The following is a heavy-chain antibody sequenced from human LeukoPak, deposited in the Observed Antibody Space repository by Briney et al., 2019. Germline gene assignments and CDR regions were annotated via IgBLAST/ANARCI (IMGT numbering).Heavy chain of an antibody. CDR1: GASTSHFY. J-gene: IGHJ3*02. D-gene: IGHD5-12*01. CDR3: ARSAEWLRNAFDI. V-gene: IGHV4-59*01. CDR2: MHDSGST. Sequence: SETLSLTCTVSGASTSHFYWNWIRQPPGKGLEWIGYMHDSGSTKHNPSLKSRVSISIDTSKNQVSLQLTSVTAADTAIYYFARSAEWLRNAFDIWGQGTVVSVSS.